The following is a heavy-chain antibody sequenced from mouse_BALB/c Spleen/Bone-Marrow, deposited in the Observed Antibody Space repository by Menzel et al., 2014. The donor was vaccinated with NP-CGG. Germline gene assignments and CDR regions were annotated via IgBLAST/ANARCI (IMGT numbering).Heavy chain of an antibody. V-gene: IGHV1-54*01. J-gene: IGHJ4*01. CDR3: ASVYDYGRGYAMDY. D-gene: IGHD2-4*01. CDR1: GYAFTNYL. CDR2: INPGIGGT. Sequence: SGDELVRPGTSVKVSCKASGYAFTNYLIEWFKQRPGQGLEWIGRINPGIGGTTYNAKFKGKATLTADKSSTTAYMQVSSLTSEDSAVYFCASVYDYGRGYAMDYWGQGTSVTVSS.